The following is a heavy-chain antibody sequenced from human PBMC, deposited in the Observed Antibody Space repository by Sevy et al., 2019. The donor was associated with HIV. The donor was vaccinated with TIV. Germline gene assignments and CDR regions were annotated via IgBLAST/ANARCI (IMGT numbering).Heavy chain of an antibody. J-gene: IGHJ5*02. CDR3: ARQSYCGGDCARVSPNWFDP. CDR2: IYHSGST. D-gene: IGHD2-21*01. Sequence: SETLSLTCAVSGYSISSGYYWGWIRQPPGKGLEWIGSIYHSGSTYYNPSLKSRVTISVDTSKNQFSLKLSSVTAADTAVYYCARQSYCGGDCARVSPNWFDPWGQGTLVTVSS. CDR1: GYSISSGYY. V-gene: IGHV4-38-2*01.